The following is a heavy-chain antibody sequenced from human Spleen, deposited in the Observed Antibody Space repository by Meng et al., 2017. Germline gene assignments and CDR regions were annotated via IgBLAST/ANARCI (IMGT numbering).Heavy chain of an antibody. CDR1: GYNFPDYW. Sequence: QVQVVQSGAEVKKPGASVKVPCKPSGYNFPDYWLHWVRRAPGQGLEWMGRIDPKSGDTHYAQRFQGRVTMTGDTSISTAYMELSGLRSDDTAMYYCARDEDISAAGKLFGDYWGQGTLVTVSS. D-gene: IGHD6-13*01. V-gene: IGHV1-2*06. CDR2: IDPKSGDT. J-gene: IGHJ4*02. CDR3: ARDEDISAAGKLFGDY.